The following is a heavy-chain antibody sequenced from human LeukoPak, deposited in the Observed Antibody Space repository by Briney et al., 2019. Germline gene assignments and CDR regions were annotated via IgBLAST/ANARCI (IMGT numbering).Heavy chain of an antibody. CDR1: GFTFSTYS. CDR3: ASDSSSWYTSSYYFDY. CDR2: ISSSSSYI. Sequence: GGSLRLSCAASGFTFSTYSMNWVRQAPGKGLEWVSPISSSSSYIYYADSVKGRFTISRDNAKNSLYLQMNSLRAEDTAVYYCASDSSSWYTSSYYFDYWGQGTLVTVSS. V-gene: IGHV3-21*01. D-gene: IGHD6-13*01. J-gene: IGHJ4*02.